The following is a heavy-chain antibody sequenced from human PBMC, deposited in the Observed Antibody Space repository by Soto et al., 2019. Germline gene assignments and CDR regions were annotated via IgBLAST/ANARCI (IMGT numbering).Heavy chain of an antibody. V-gene: IGHV4-38-2*01. D-gene: IGHD2-15*01. J-gene: IGHJ4*02. Sequence: TPSIACEVSVEPRTGGSNWGGIRQSQGKGLEWIGSIYYGGTTYYNPSLRSRLAISIDTSKNQFSLRLTSVTVADTALSFSARGWHSFDCWRRGTLV. CDR3: ARGWHSFDC. CDR2: IYYGGTT. CDR1: VEPRTGGSN.